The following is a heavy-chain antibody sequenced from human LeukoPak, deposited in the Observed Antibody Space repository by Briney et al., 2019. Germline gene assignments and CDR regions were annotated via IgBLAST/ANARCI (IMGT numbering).Heavy chain of an antibody. CDR1: GGSISSYY. J-gene: IGHJ4*02. V-gene: IGHV4-39*01. CDR3: ARHVVGNYDLLSFDY. D-gene: IGHD2-21*01. CDR2: MFYSGNT. Sequence: KPSETLSLTCTVSGGSISSYYWGWIRQPPGKGLEWIASMFYSGNTYYNPSLKSRVTMSVDTTENQFSLKLSSVTAADTAVYYCARHVVGNYDLLSFDYWGQGSLVTVSS.